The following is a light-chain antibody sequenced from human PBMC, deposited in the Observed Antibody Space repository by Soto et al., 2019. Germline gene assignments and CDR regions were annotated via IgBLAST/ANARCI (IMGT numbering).Light chain of an antibody. Sequence: QSVLTQPASVSGSPGQSITISCSGTSSDVGSYNLVSWYQQHPGQAPKLMIYEVSKRPSGLSNRFSGSKSGSTASLTISGLQAEDEADYYCCSYAGRSALYVFGTGTKVTVL. V-gene: IGLV2-23*02. CDR1: SSDVGSYNL. CDR2: EVS. J-gene: IGLJ1*01. CDR3: CSYAGRSALYV.